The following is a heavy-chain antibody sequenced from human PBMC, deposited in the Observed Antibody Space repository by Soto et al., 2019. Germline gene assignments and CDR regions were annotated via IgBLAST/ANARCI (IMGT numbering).Heavy chain of an antibody. D-gene: IGHD4-4*01. V-gene: IGHV4-30-4*01. CDR1: GGSISSDDYY. CDR3: AREVNNYYGMDV. Sequence: QVHLQESGPGLVKPSQTLSLTCSVSGGSISSDDYYWRWIRHPPGKGLEWIGYISYSGSTYYNPSLKSRVTISVDTSKTQFSLKLSSVTAADTAVFYCAREVNNYYGMDVWGQGTTVSVSS. CDR2: ISYSGST. J-gene: IGHJ6*02.